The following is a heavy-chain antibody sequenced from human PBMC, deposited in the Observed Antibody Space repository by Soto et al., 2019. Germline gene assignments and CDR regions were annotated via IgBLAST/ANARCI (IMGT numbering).Heavy chain of an antibody. CDR2: IYPGDSDS. CDR1: GYSFSTYW. Sequence: PGESLKISCKASGYSFSTYWIGWVRQMPGKGLDWMGVIYPGDSDSRCNPSFQGHVTISADKSISTAYLQWSSLRASDSAIYYCARHASSRTSNYDYYAVDVWGLGTTVTVSS. CDR3: ARHASSRTSNYDYYAVDV. J-gene: IGHJ6*02. D-gene: IGHD4-4*01. V-gene: IGHV5-51*01.